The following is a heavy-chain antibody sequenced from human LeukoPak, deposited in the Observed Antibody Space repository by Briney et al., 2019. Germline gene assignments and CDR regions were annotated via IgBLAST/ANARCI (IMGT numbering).Heavy chain of an antibody. Sequence: GASVKVSCKASGYTFTSYGISWVRQAPGQGLEWMGWINPNSGGTNYAQKFQGRVTMTRDTSISTAYMELSRLRSDDTAVYYCARSRPGYSSSWPLDYWGQGTLVTVSS. CDR2: INPNSGGT. V-gene: IGHV1-2*02. J-gene: IGHJ4*02. CDR3: ARSRPGYSSSWPLDY. CDR1: GYTFTSYG. D-gene: IGHD6-13*01.